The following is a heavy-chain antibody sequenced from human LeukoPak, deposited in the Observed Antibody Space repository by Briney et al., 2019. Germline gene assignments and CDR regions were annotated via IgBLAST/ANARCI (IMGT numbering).Heavy chain of an antibody. CDR3: TSGLRVAAAASVGTPPSRASAYY. CDR1: GFTFSNAW. CDR2: FKSKADGGTI. J-gene: IGHJ4*02. V-gene: IGHV3-15*01. Sequence: PGGSLRLSCATSGFTFSNAWVTWVRQAPGKGLEWVGRFKSKADGGTINYAAPVKGRFTISRDDSKNTLYLQMNSLKTEDTAVYYCTSGLRVAAAASVGTPPSRASAYYWGQGTLVTVSS. D-gene: IGHD6-13*01.